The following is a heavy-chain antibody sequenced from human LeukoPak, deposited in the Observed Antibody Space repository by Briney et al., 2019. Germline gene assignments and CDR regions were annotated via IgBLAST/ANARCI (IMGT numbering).Heavy chain of an antibody. D-gene: IGHD3-16*02. CDR2: IYYSGST. Sequence: PSETLSLTCTVSGGSISSSSYYWGWIRQPPGKGLEWIGSIYYSGSTYYNPSLKSRVTMSVDTSKNQFSLKLSSVTAADTAVYYCASSFDDYVWGSYRPDAFDIWGQGTMVTVSS. CDR1: GGSISSSSYY. J-gene: IGHJ3*02. CDR3: ASSFDDYVWGSYRPDAFDI. V-gene: IGHV4-39*01.